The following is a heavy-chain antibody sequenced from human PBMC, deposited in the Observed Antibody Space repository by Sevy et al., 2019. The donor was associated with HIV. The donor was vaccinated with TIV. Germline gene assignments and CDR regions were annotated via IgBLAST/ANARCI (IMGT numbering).Heavy chain of an antibody. CDR2: IKQDESEK. CDR3: ARGNSGSFDY. Sequence: AGSLRLSCAASGFSFSSYWMHWVRQAPGKALEWVANIKQDESEKYYAASVKGRFTISRDNAKNSVYLQMNSLRPEDTAIYYCARGNSGSFDYWGQGTLVTISS. V-gene: IGHV3-7*03. CDR1: GFSFSSYW. D-gene: IGHD3-22*01. J-gene: IGHJ4*02.